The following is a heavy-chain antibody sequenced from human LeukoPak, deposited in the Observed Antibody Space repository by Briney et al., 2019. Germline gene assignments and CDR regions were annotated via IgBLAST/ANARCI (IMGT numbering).Heavy chain of an antibody. Sequence: GGSLRLSCEASGFTFNTYSMNEARQALAKGLEWVSSIDISGGYMFYAESVKGGFIISRDNAQDSLSLQMTTQSGDDTADYYCLRGDRRDYWGQGTLVTVSS. CDR3: LRGDRRDY. J-gene: IGHJ4*02. CDR1: GFTFNTYS. CDR2: IDISGGYM. V-gene: IGHV3-21*03.